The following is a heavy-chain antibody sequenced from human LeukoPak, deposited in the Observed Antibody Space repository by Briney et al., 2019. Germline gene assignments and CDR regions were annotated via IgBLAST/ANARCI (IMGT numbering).Heavy chain of an antibody. Sequence: GASVKVSCKASGYTLTGYYMHWVRPAPGQGLEWMGWINPNSGGTNYAQKFQGRVTMTRDTSISTAYMELSRLRSDDTAVYYCARATPLVVVAADNWFDPWGQGTLVTVSS. CDR3: ARATPLVVVAADNWFDP. D-gene: IGHD2-15*01. V-gene: IGHV1-2*02. CDR2: INPNSGGT. J-gene: IGHJ5*02. CDR1: GYTLTGYY.